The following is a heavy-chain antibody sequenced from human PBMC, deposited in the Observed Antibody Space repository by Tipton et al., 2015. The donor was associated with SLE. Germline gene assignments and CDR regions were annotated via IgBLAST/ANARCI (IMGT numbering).Heavy chain of an antibody. D-gene: IGHD3-10*01. Sequence: LRLSCSVSGDSISSGGYYWSWIRQHPGKGLEWIGYIYYSGSTDYNPSLKSRVIISVDTSKNQFSLKLSSVTAADTAVYYYARGAEEIVWLRESMKVAFHIWGQGTMVTVSS. CDR2: IYYSGST. V-gene: IGHV4-31*03. CDR3: ARGAEEIVWLRESMKVAFHI. CDR1: GDSISSGGYY. J-gene: IGHJ3*02.